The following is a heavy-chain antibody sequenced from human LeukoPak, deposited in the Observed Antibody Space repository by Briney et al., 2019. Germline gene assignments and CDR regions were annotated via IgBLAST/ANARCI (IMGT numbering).Heavy chain of an antibody. CDR1: GFTFGDYG. CDR2: MSGNSGGV. J-gene: IGHJ4*02. D-gene: IGHD6-13*01. Sequence: PGRSLRLSCEASGFTFGDYGMHWVRQAPGKGLEWFATMSGNSGGVGYVDSVKGRFTISSDNAKNTLYLQMNSLRAEDTALYYCAKDYVYSSSWYDYWGQGTLVTVSS. V-gene: IGHV3-9*01. CDR3: AKDYVYSSSWYDY.